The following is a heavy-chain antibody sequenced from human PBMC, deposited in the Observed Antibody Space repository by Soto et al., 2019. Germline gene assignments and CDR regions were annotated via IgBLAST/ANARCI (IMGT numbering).Heavy chain of an antibody. CDR1: GGTFSSYA. CDR2: IIPISGTA. V-gene: IGHV1-69*01. D-gene: IGHD2-2*01. J-gene: IGHJ6*02. CDR3: ARSQGSSTSLEIYYYYYYGMDV. Sequence: QVQLVQSGAEVKKPGSSVKVSCKASGGTFSSYAISWVRQAPGQGLEWMGGIIPISGTANYEQKSQGRVTITADESTSTAYMELSSRRSEDTAVYYCARSQGSSTSLEIYYYYYYGMDVWGQGTTVTVSS.